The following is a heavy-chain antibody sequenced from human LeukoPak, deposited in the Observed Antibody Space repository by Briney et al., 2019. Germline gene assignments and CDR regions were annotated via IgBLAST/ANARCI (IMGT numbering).Heavy chain of an antibody. V-gene: IGHV4-61*02. J-gene: IGHJ4*02. CDR1: GGSISSSTYY. CDR2: IYTSGST. CDR3: ARAKMGMVRGVTKGTVYYFDY. D-gene: IGHD3-10*01. Sequence: KSSETLSLTCTVSGGSISSSTYYWGWIRQPAGKGLEWIGRIYTSGSTNYNPSLKSRVTISVDTSKNQFSLKLSSVTAADTAVYYCARAKMGMVRGVTKGTVYYFDYWGQGTLVTVSS.